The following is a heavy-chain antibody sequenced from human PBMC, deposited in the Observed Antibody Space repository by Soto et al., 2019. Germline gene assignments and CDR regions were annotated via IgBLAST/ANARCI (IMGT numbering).Heavy chain of an antibody. D-gene: IGHD3-22*01. CDR2: IYYSGST. J-gene: IGHJ4*02. Sequence: QVQLQESGPGLVKPSQTLSLTCTVSGASISSGDYYWTWIRQPPGKGLEWIGSIYYSGSTYYNPSLKSRVTLSVDTSNNQFSLKLSSVTAADTAVYYCARASYDSSTYYIDYWGQGTLVTVSS. V-gene: IGHV4-30-4*01. CDR3: ARASYDSSTYYIDY. CDR1: GASISSGDYY.